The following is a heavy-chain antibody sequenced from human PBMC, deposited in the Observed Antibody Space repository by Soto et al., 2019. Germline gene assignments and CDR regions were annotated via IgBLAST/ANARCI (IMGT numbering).Heavy chain of an antibody. V-gene: IGHV3-23*01. CDR1: GFTFSSYA. J-gene: IGHJ6*02. Sequence: PVGSLRLSCAASGFTFSSYAMSWVRQAPGKGLEWVSAISGSGGSTYYADSVKGRFTISRDNSKNTLYLQMNSLRAEDTAVYYCAKSGPASRLEWLLLMDVWGQGTTVTVSS. D-gene: IGHD3-3*01. CDR3: AKSGPASRLEWLLLMDV. CDR2: ISGSGGST.